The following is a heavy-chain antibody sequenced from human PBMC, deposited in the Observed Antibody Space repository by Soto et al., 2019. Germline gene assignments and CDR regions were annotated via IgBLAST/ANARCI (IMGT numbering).Heavy chain of an antibody. CDR3: ARDPSYYGMDV. CDR2: INAGNGNT. J-gene: IGHJ6*02. V-gene: IGHV1-3*05. Sequence: QVQLVQSGAEEKKPGASVKVSCKASGYTFTSYAMHWVRQAPGQRLEWMGWINAGNGNTKYSQKFQGRVTITRDTSASTAYTELSSLGYEDTAVYYCARDPSYYGMDVWGQGTTVTVSS. CDR1: GYTFTSYA.